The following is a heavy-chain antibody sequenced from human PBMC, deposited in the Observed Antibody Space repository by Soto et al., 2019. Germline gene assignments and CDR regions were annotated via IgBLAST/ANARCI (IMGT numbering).Heavy chain of an antibody. J-gene: IGHJ3*02. Sequence: GGSLRLSCAASGFAFSTYAMTWVRQAPGKGLEWVSAISGSGGSTYYADSVKGRFTISRDNSKNTLYLQMNSLRAEDTAVYYCAKAPRSILRIDAFDIWGQGTMVTVSS. V-gene: IGHV3-23*01. CDR3: AKAPRSILRIDAFDI. CDR1: GFAFSTYA. CDR2: ISGSGGST. D-gene: IGHD3-3*01.